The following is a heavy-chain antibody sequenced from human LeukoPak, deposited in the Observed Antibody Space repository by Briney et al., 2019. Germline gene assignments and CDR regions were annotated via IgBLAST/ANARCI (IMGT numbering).Heavy chain of an antibody. D-gene: IGHD6-19*01. Sequence: GASVKVSCKASGYTLSSFDISWVRQAPGQRLEWMGWVSGHSDNKKYAQKFEGRVTMTTDTSTSIAYMELRSLKSDDTAVYYCARAHSSGWYVGDYWGQGTLVTV. CDR2: VSGHSDNK. CDR1: GYTLSSFD. CDR3: ARAHSSGWYVGDY. J-gene: IGHJ4*02. V-gene: IGHV1-18*01.